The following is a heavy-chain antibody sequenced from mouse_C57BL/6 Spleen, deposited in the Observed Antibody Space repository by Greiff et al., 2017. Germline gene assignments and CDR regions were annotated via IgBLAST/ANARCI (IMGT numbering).Heavy chain of an antibody. Sequence: EVHLVESGGGLVKPGGSLKLSCAASGFTFSSYTMSWVRQTPEKRLEWVATISGGGGNTYYPDSVKGRFTISRDNAKNTLYLQMSSLRSEDTALYYCARHEITTAFDYWGQGTTLTVSS. J-gene: IGHJ2*01. D-gene: IGHD1-2*01. CDR3: ARHEITTAFDY. CDR1: GFTFSSYT. CDR2: ISGGGGNT. V-gene: IGHV5-9*01.